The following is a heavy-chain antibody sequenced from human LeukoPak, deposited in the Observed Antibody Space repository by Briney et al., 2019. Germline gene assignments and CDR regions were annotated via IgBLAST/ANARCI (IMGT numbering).Heavy chain of an antibody. CDR3: ARDLIYDY. V-gene: IGHV3-53*01. J-gene: IGHJ4*02. Sequence: AGGSLRLSCAASGFTVSSNYMSWVRQAPGKGLEWVSVIYSGGSTYYADSLKGRFTISRDNSKNTLYLQMNSLRAEDTAVYYCARDLIYDYWGQGTLVTVSS. CDR1: GFTVSSNY. CDR2: IYSGGST.